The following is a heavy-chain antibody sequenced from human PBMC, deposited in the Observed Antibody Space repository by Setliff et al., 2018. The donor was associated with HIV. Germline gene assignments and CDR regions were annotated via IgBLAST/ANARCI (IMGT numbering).Heavy chain of an antibody. CDR2: IVVGSGNT. D-gene: IGHD3-22*01. Sequence: SVKVSCKASGFTFTSSAMQWVRQARGQRLEWIGWIVVGSGNTKYAQKFQERVTITRDMSTSTAYMELSSLRSEDTAVYYCAAGYYYDSSGYYQVFDYWGQGTLVTVSS. CDR1: GFTFTSSA. V-gene: IGHV1-58*02. CDR3: AAGYYYDSSGYYQVFDY. J-gene: IGHJ4*02.